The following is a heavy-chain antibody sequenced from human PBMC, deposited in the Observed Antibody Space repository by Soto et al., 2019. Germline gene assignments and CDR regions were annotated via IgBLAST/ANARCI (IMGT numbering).Heavy chain of an antibody. CDR1: GYTFTSYA. Sequence: QVQLVQSGAEVKKPGASVMVSCKASGYTFTSYAMHWVRQAPGQRLEWMGWINAGNGNTKYSQKFQGRVTITRDTSASTAYMELSSLRSEDTAVYYCARVKAAMVLEVFDYWGQGTLVTVSS. CDR2: INAGNGNT. CDR3: ARVKAAMVLEVFDY. J-gene: IGHJ4*02. V-gene: IGHV1-3*01. D-gene: IGHD5-18*01.